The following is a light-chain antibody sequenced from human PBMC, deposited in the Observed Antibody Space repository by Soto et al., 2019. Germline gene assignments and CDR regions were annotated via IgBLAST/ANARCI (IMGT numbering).Light chain of an antibody. CDR1: QSISNW. CDR2: KAS. V-gene: IGKV1-5*03. Sequence: DIQMTQSPPTLSASVGDRVTITCRASQSISNWLAWYQQKPGKAPKLLIYKASTLESGVPSRFSGSGSGTEFTLTISSLQPDDFATYYCQQYNNWPPITFGQGTRLEIK. CDR3: QQYNNWPPIT. J-gene: IGKJ5*01.